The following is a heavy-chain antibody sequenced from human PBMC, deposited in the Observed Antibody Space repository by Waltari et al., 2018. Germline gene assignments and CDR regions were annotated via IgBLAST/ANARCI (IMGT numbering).Heavy chain of an antibody. CDR3: ARGGGGVAALDY. Sequence: EVQLVESGGGVVRLGGTLRLSCAAPGFTFEDYGMSWVRQAPGRGLGWFFVINWNGSSTCYEDSVKGRFTISRDNAKNSLYLQMNSLRAEDTAVYYCARGGGGVAALDYWGQGTLVTVSS. CDR1: GFTFEDYG. CDR2: INWNGSST. V-gene: IGHV3-20*04. J-gene: IGHJ4*02. D-gene: IGHD1-26*01.